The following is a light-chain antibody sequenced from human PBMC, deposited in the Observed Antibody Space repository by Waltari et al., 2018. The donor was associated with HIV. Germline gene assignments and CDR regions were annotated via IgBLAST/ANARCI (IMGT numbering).Light chain of an antibody. V-gene: IGLV1-40*01. J-gene: IGLJ2*01. Sequence: QSVLTQPPSVSGAPGQRVTISCTGSSSNIGAPYDVHWYQQLPGTAPKLLIYVNNNRPAGVPDRFSGSRSGTSASLAITGLQAEDEADYYCQVWDSLGHRVIFGGGTTLTVL. CDR1: SSNIGAPYD. CDR3: QVWDSLGHRVI. CDR2: VNN.